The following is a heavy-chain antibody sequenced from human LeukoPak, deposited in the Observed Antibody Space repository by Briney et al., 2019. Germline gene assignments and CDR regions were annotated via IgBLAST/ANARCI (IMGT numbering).Heavy chain of an antibody. CDR3: ARGTVTTPYFFDY. J-gene: IGHJ4*02. D-gene: IGHD4-17*01. Sequence: SETLSLTCTVSGGSISSYWWSWIRQPPGKGLEWIGYISYSGGTNYSPSLKSRVTISVDTSKNQFSLKLSSVTAADTAVYYCARGTVTTPYFFDYWGQGTLVTVSS. CDR1: GGSISSYW. V-gene: IGHV4-59*01. CDR2: ISYSGGT.